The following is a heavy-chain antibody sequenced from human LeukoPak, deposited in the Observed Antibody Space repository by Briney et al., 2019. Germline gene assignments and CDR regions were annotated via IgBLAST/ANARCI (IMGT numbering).Heavy chain of an antibody. CDR3: SGEAVAGIY. J-gene: IGHJ4*02. CDR2: ISSSSSYI. D-gene: IGHD6-19*01. V-gene: IGHV3-21*01. Sequence: GGSLRLSCAASGFTFSSYNMNWVRQAPGKGLEWVSSISSSSSYIYYADSVKGRFTISRDNAKNTLYLQMNSLRAEDTAVYYCSGEAVAGIYWGQGTLVTVSS. CDR1: GFTFSSYN.